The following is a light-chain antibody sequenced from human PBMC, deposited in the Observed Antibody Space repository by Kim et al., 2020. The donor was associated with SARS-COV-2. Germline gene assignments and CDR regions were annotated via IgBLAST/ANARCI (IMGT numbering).Light chain of an antibody. CDR3: QQGYST. CDR1: QSISTY. Sequence: DIQMTQSPSSLSASVGDRVTITCRASQSISTYLNWYQQKPGKAPKLLIYAASSLPTGVPSWFSGSGSGTDFTLTISSLQPEDFATYYCQQGYSTFGQGTKLEIK. J-gene: IGKJ2*01. V-gene: IGKV1-39*01. CDR2: AAS.